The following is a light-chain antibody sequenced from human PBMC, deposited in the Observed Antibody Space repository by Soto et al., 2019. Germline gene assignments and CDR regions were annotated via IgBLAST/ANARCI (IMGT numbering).Light chain of an antibody. Sequence: EVVMTQSPATLSVSPGERATLSCRASQTVRNNLTWYQQKPGQAPRLLIYDIFTRATGVPARFSGSGSGTEFTLTISSLQSEDFAVYYCKHYNEWPLTFGGGTKVDIK. CDR1: QTVRNN. V-gene: IGKV3-15*01. CDR2: DIF. J-gene: IGKJ4*01. CDR3: KHYNEWPLT.